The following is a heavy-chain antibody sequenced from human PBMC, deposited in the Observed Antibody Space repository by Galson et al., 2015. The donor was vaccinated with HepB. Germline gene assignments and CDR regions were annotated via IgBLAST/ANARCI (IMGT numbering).Heavy chain of an antibody. CDR3: ARLSSRGFDY. CDR2: ISSSSNTI. CDR1: GFTFNSYS. J-gene: IGHJ4*02. V-gene: IGHV3-48*04. Sequence: SLRLSCAASGFTFNSYSMNWVRQAPGKGLEWLSYISSSSNTIYYADSVKGRFTISRDNAKNSLSLQMISLRAEDTAVYFCARLSSRGFDYWGQGTLVTVSA. D-gene: IGHD2/OR15-2a*01.